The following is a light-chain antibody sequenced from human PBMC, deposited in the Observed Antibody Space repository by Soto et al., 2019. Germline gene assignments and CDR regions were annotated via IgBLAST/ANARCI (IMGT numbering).Light chain of an antibody. CDR3: QTWGTGIQV. J-gene: IGLJ3*02. Sequence: QPVLTQSPSASASLGASVKLTCTLSSGHIGYAIAWHQQQPEKGPRYLMKLNSDGSHSKGDGIPDRFSGSSSGAERSLTISSLQSEDEADYYCQTWGTGIQVFGGGTKLTVL. CDR1: SGHIGYA. CDR2: LNSDGSH. V-gene: IGLV4-69*01.